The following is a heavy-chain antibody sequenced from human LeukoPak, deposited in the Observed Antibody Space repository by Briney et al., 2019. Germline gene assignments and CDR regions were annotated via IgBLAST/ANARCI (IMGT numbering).Heavy chain of an antibody. J-gene: IGHJ4*02. V-gene: IGHV3-64*01. CDR2: ISSNGGST. CDR1: GFTLGNNA. Sequence: GGSLRLSCVAYGFTLGNNAIHWVRQAPGRGLEYVSGISSNGGSTDYANSVKGRFTIPRDNSKNTLYFEKGSLRAEDMAVYYCARGQTMPPDYFDYWGKGTRVTVP. CDR3: ARGQTMPPDYFDY. D-gene: IGHD1/OR15-1a*01.